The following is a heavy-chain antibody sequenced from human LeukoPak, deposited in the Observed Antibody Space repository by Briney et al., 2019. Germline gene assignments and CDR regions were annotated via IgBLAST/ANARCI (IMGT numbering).Heavy chain of an antibody. V-gene: IGHV3-48*01. Sequence: GGSLRLSCAASGFTFSSYSMNWVRQAPGKGLEWVSYISSSSTIYYADSVKGRFTISRDNAKNSLYLQMNSLRAEDTAVYYCATNQGEYCSSTSCPRYYYYYYMDVWGKGTTVTVSS. CDR1: GFTFSSYS. D-gene: IGHD2-2*01. CDR3: ATNQGEYCSSTSCPRYYYYYYMDV. CDR2: ISSSSTI. J-gene: IGHJ6*03.